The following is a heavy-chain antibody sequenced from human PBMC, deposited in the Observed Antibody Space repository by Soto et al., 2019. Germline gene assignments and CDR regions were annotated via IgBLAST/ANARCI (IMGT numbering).Heavy chain of an antibody. CDR2: IWYDGSNK. J-gene: IGHJ3*02. V-gene: IGHV3-33*01. CDR1: GFPFSSYG. Sequence: GGSLRLSCAASGFPFSSYGMHWVRQAPGKGLEWVAVIWYDGSNKYYADSVKGRFTISRDNSKNTLYLQMNSLRAEDTAVYYCARDPPAKDAFDIWGQGTMVTVSS. CDR3: ARDPPAKDAFDI.